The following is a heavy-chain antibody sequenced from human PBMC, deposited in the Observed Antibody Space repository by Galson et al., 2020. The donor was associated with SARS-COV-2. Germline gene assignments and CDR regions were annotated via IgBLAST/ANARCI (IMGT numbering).Heavy chain of an antibody. J-gene: IGHJ4*02. Sequence: ASVKFSCQASGYTFTSYGISWVRQAPGQGLEWMGWISAYNGNTNYAQKLQGRVTMTTDTSTSTAYMELRSLRSDDTAVYYCARDRRRITIFGVVRDFDYWGQGTLVTVSS. D-gene: IGHD3-3*01. CDR2: ISAYNGNT. V-gene: IGHV1-18*01. CDR3: ARDRRRITIFGVVRDFDY. CDR1: GYTFTSYG.